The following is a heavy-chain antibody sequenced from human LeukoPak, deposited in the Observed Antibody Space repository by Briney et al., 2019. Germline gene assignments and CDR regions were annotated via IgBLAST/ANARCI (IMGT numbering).Heavy chain of an antibody. Sequence: SETLSLTCAVSGGSINSSNWWSWVRQPPGQGLEWIGEIYHSGSTNYNPSLKSRVTISVDKSKNQFSLKLTSVTAADTAVYYCATDGVGGLLPFDYWGQGTLVTVSS. J-gene: IGHJ4*02. CDR2: IYHSGST. D-gene: IGHD3-10*01. CDR1: GGSINSSNW. CDR3: ATDGVGGLLPFDY. V-gene: IGHV4-4*02.